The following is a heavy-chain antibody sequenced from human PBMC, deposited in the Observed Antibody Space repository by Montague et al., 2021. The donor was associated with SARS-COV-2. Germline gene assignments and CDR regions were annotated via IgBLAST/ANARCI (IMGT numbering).Heavy chain of an antibody. CDR3: ARTTTRMLYPENAFDI. CDR1: GDSVASNTAT. J-gene: IGHJ3*02. D-gene: IGHD2-15*01. Sequence: CAISGDSVASNTATWNWIRQSSSRGLEWLGVTYYRSKCYHDYAISLKSRITINPDTSKNQFSLQLSSVAPEDTAVFYCARTTTRMLYPENAFDIWGKGTMVTVS. CDR2: TYYRSKCYH. V-gene: IGHV6-1*01.